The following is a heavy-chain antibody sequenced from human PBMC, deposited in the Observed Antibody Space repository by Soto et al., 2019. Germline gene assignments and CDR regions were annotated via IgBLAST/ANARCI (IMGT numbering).Heavy chain of an antibody. D-gene: IGHD2-2*01. CDR2: INPSGGST. V-gene: IGHV1-46*01. CDR3: ARDPGASMPRYWFDP. Sequence: QVQLEQSGAGVKKPGASVKVSCKASGYTFTTYHIHWVRQAPGQGLEWMGIINPSGGSTSYAQKFQGSVPMTRDTSTRTVYMEVSSLRSEDTAVYYCARDPGASMPRYWFDPWGQGTLVTVSS. CDR1: GYTFTTYH. J-gene: IGHJ5*02.